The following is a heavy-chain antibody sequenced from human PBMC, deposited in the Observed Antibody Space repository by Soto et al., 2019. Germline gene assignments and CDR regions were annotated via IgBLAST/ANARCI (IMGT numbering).Heavy chain of an antibody. D-gene: IGHD3-10*01. CDR2: IRYDGSNK. V-gene: IGHV3-30*02. CDR1: GFTFSSYG. J-gene: IGHJ6*02. CDR3: ARDRTIYGSGSKGMDF. Sequence: GGSLRLSCVTSGFTFSSYGMHWVRQAPGKGLEWLAIIRYDGSNKYYGDSVKGRFTISRDNSNNTLYLEMNNLRAEDTAVYYCARDRTIYGSGSKGMDFWGQGTTVTVSS.